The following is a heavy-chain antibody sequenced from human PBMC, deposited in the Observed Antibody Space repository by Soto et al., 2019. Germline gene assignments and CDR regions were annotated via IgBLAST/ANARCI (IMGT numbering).Heavy chain of an antibody. D-gene: IGHD3-10*01. CDR1: GFTVSSNY. CDR2: IYSGGST. J-gene: IGHJ6*02. Sequence: EVQLVESGGGLVQPGGSLRLSCAASGFTVSSNYMSWVRQAPGKGLEWVSVIYSGGSTYYADSVKGRFTISRDNSKNTLXIQMNSLRAEDTAVYYCARDFTYGSGSYLYYYGMDVWGQGTTVTVSS. CDR3: ARDFTYGSGSYLYYYGMDV. V-gene: IGHV3-66*01.